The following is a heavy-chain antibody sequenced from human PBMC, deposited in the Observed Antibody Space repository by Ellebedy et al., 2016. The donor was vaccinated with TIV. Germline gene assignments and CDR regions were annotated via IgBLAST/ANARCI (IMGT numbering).Heavy chain of an antibody. CDR3: ARDFFHGSTTYYDGFDT. D-gene: IGHD3-10*01. Sequence: AASVKVSCKVSGYSFSTNGITWVRQAPGQGLEWVGWVSFYNGHTKYAQSLQGRVTMTTDTSTSTAYMVLRSLTSDDTAIYYCARDFFHGSTTYYDGFDTWGQGTMVTVSS. J-gene: IGHJ3*02. CDR1: GYSFSTNG. CDR2: VSFYNGHT. V-gene: IGHV1-18*01.